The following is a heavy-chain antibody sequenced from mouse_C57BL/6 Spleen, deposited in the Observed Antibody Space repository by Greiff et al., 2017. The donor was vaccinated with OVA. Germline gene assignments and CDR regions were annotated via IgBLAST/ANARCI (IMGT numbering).Heavy chain of an antibody. J-gene: IGHJ2*01. V-gene: IGHV5-4*01. CDR3: ARDGRGEDFDY. CDR1: GFTFSSYA. CDR2: ISDGGSYT. Sequence: EVKLVESGGGLVKPGGSLKLSCAASGFTFSSYAMSWVRQTPEKRLEWVATISDGGSYTYYPDNVKGRFTISRDNAKNNLYLQMSHLKSEDTAMYYCARDGRGEDFDYWGQGTTLTVSS.